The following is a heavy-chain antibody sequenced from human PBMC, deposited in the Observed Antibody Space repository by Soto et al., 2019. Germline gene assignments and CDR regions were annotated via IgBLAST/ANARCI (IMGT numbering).Heavy chain of an antibody. D-gene: IGHD2-2*01. CDR2: IYYTGST. CDR1: GGSISNYY. Sequence: SETLSLTCTVSGGSISNYYWSWIRQPPGKGLEWIGYIYYTGSTNYNPSLKSRVTISVDTSQNQFSLKLSSVTAADTAVYYCARVLNTFLCSSTSCYAHYYYYYMDVWGKGTTVTVSS. J-gene: IGHJ6*03. V-gene: IGHV4-59*01. CDR3: ARVLNTFLCSSTSCYAHYYYYYMDV.